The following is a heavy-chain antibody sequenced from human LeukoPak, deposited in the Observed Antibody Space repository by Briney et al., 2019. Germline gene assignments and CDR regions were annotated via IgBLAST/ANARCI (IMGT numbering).Heavy chain of an antibody. Sequence: GGSLRLSCAASGFTFSDYSMNWVRQAPGKGLEWISYIGIDSGNTNYADSVKGRFTISGDKAKNSLYLQLSSLRPEDTALYYCAKHMRATNTYSFFGLDVWGQGTTVTVSS. J-gene: IGHJ6*02. V-gene: IGHV3-48*01. CDR1: GFTFSDYS. CDR2: IGIDSGNT. CDR3: AKHMRATNTYSFFGLDV. D-gene: IGHD1-26*01.